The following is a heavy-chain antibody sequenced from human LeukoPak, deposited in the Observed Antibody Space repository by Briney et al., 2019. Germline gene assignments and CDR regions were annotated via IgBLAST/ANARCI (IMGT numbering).Heavy chain of an antibody. CDR2: ISDSGGST. D-gene: IGHD3-22*01. J-gene: IGHJ4*02. Sequence: PGGSLRLSCAASGFTFSTYAMSWVRQAPGKGLEWVSAISDSGGSTYYADSVRGRFTISRDNSKNTLYLQMNSLRAEDTAAYYCAKGHTDSCRYSFIYGFDYWGQGTLVTVSS. CDR3: AKGHTDSCRYSFIYGFDY. V-gene: IGHV3-23*01. CDR1: GFTFSTYA.